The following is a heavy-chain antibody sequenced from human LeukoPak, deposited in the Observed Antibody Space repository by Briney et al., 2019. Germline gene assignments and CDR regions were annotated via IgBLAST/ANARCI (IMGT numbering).Heavy chain of an antibody. V-gene: IGHV3-33*06. Sequence: PGRSLRLSCAASGFTFSSYGMHWVRQAPGKGLEWVAGIWYDGSNKYYADSVKGRFTISRDNSKNTLYLQMNSLRAEDTAVYYCAKGLGVAVAGTHYFDYWGQGTLVTVSS. J-gene: IGHJ4*02. CDR2: IWYDGSNK. CDR3: AKGLGVAVAGTHYFDY. D-gene: IGHD6-19*01. CDR1: GFTFSSYG.